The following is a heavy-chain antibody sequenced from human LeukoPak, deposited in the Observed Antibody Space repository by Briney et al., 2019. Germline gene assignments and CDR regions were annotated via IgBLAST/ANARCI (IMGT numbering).Heavy chain of an antibody. Sequence: SETLSLTCTVSGGSISSYYWSWIRQPPGKGLEWIGYIYYSGSTNYNPSLKSRVTISVDTSKNQFSLKLGSVTAADTAVYYCARAYYDFWSGYAGGVYFDYWGQGTLVTVSS. V-gene: IGHV4-59*01. J-gene: IGHJ4*02. CDR2: IYYSGST. CDR3: ARAYYDFWSGYAGGVYFDY. CDR1: GGSISSYY. D-gene: IGHD3-3*01.